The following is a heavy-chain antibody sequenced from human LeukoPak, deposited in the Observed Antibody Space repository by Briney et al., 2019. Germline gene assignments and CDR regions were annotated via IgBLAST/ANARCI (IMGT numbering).Heavy chain of an antibody. D-gene: IGHD3-3*01. V-gene: IGHV4-34*01. CDR3: ALASPYYDFWSGYSYKYYFDY. Sequence: SETLSLTCAVYGGSFSGYYWSWIRQPPGKGLEWIGEINHSGSTNYNPSLKSRVTISVDTSKNQFSPKLSSVTAADTAVYYCALASPYYDFWSGYSYKYYFDYWGQGTLVTVSS. CDR2: INHSGST. CDR1: GGSFSGYY. J-gene: IGHJ4*02.